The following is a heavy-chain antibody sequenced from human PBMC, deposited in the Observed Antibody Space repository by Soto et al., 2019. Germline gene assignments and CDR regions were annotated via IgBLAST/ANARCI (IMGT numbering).Heavy chain of an antibody. J-gene: IGHJ4*02. CDR2: ISVSGANT. V-gene: IGHV3-23*01. Sequence: DVQLLDSGGGLVQPGGSLRLSCAASGFTFNNYAMSWVRQAPGKGLEWVPTISVSGANTYYADSVKGRFTISRDDSKNTLYLQMNSLGAEDTAVYYCAKDLGLGVIAGYPHDCWGQGTLVTVSS. CDR3: AKDLGLGVIAGYPHDC. CDR1: GFTFNNYA. D-gene: IGHD3-9*01.